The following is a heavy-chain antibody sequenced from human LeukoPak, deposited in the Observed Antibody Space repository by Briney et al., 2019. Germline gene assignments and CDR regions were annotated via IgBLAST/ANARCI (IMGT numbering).Heavy chain of an antibody. J-gene: IGHJ4*02. D-gene: IGHD6-13*01. V-gene: IGHV3-33*01. CDR3: ARDLGPRNPIAAAGMDY. CDR1: GFTFSTYD. Sequence: GGSLRLSCVVSGFTFSTYDMHWVRQAPGKGLEWVAVIWSDGSNKYYTDSVKGRFTISRDNSKNTLYLQMNSLRAEDTAVYYCARDLGPRNPIAAAGMDYWGQGTLVTVSS. CDR2: IWSDGSNK.